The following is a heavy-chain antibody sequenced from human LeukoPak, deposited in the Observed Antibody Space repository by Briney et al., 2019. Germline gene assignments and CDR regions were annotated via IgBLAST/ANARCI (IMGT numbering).Heavy chain of an antibody. V-gene: IGHV1-46*01. CDR1: GYTFTSNY. CDR2: ISPSGGST. J-gene: IGHJ4*02. D-gene: IGHD6-13*01. Sequence: ASVKVSCKAFGYTFTSNYMHWVRQAPGQGPEWMGVISPSGGSTTYAQKFQGRVTITADESTSTAYMELSSLRSEDTAVYYCAREESSWSPSYWGQGTLVTVSS. CDR3: AREESSWSPSY.